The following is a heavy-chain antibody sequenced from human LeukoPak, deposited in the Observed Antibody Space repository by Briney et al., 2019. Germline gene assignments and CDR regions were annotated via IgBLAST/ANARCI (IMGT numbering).Heavy chain of an antibody. CDR1: GFTFSSYS. CDR3: ARDLSISYDSSGYRDY. Sequence: GGSLRLSCAASGFTFSSYSMNWVRQAPGKGLEWVSSISSSSSYIYYADSGKGRFTIPRDNAKNSLYLQMSSLRAEDTAVYYCARDLSISYDSSGYRDYWGQGTLVTVSS. CDR2: ISSSSSYI. D-gene: IGHD3-22*01. J-gene: IGHJ4*02. V-gene: IGHV3-21*01.